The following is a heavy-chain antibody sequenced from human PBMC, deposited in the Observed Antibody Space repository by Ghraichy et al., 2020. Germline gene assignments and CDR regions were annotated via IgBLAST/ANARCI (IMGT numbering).Heavy chain of an antibody. CDR1: GFIFSSYG. Sequence: GGSLRLSCAASGFIFSSYGMHWVRQAPGKGLEWVAAIWYDGSNQFYADSVKGRFTISRDNSKNTLYLQMNSLRAEDTAVYYCARESAISNDYWGQGTLVTVSS. CDR2: IWYDGSNQ. D-gene: IGHD3-9*01. CDR3: ARESAISNDY. J-gene: IGHJ4*02. V-gene: IGHV3-33*01.